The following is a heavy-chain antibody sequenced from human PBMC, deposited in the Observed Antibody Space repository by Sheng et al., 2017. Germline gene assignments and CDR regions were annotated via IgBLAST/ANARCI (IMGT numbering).Heavy chain of an antibody. J-gene: IGHJ6*03. V-gene: IGHV3-11*05. D-gene: IGHD3-22*01. CDR2: ISSSSSYT. Sequence: QVQLVESGGGLVKPGGSLRLSCAASGFTFSDYYMSWIRQAPGKGLEWVSYISSSSSYTNYADSVKGRFTISRDNAKNSLYLQMNSLRAEDTAVYYCARVVKENYYYMDVWGKGTTVTVSS. CDR3: ARVVKENYYYMDV. CDR1: GFTFSDYY.